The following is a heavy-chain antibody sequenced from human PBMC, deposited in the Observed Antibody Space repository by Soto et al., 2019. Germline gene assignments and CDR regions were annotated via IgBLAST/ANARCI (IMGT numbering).Heavy chain of an antibody. Sequence: SETLSLTCTVSGGSISSGGYYWSWIRQHPGKGLEWIGYIYYSGSTYYNPSLKSRVTISVDTSKNQFSLRMNSMIAADTAVYYCARADPAASVGYWGQGTLVTVSS. D-gene: IGHD2-2*01. V-gene: IGHV4-31*03. J-gene: IGHJ4*02. CDR2: IYYSGST. CDR3: ARADPAASVGY. CDR1: GGSISSGGYY.